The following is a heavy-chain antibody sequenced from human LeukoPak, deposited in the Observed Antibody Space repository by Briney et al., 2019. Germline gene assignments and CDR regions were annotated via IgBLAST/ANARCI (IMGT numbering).Heavy chain of an antibody. J-gene: IGHJ4*02. D-gene: IGHD1-26*01. V-gene: IGHV3-30*02. Sequence: GSSLRLSCAASGFDFNDYAMHWVRQAPGKGLEWVAFIRYDGSNKYYADSVKGRFTISRDNSKNTLYLQMNSLRAEDTAVYYCAKEMKRGATIDYWGQGTLVTVSS. CDR3: AKEMKRGATIDY. CDR2: IRYDGSNK. CDR1: GFDFNDYA.